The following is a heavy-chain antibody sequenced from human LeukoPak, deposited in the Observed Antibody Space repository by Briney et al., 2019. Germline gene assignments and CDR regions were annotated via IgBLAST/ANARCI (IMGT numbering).Heavy chain of an antibody. CDR2: ISGSGGHT. CDR1: GFTFTSYA. D-gene: IGHD5-18*01. Sequence: GGSLRLSCEASGFTFTSYAMTWVRQAPGKGLEWVSGISGSGGHTYNADSVEGRFIISRDNSKNTVSLQLSSLRVEDTAVYFCAKDREDSAMISGVFDLWGRGTLVTVSS. CDR3: AKDREDSAMISGVFDL. J-gene: IGHJ2*01. V-gene: IGHV3-23*01.